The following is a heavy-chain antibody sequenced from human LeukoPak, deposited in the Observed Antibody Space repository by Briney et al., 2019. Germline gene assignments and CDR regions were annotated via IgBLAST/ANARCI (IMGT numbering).Heavy chain of an antibody. Sequence: GGSLRLSCAASGFTFSSYSMNWVRQAPGKGLEWVGRIYRNADGGTTDYAAPVKGRFTISRDDSKNTLYLQMNSLKTEDTAVYYCTTDSYCSTTTCYASSNYYYGLDAWGQGTSVTVSS. D-gene: IGHD2-2*01. J-gene: IGHJ6*02. CDR3: TTDSYCSTTTCYASSNYYYGLDA. CDR1: GFTFSSYS. V-gene: IGHV3-15*05. CDR2: IYRNADGGTT.